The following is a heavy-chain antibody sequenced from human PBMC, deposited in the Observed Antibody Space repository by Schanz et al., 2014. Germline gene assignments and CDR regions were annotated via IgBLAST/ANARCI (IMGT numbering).Heavy chain of an antibody. V-gene: IGHV3-23*01. J-gene: IGHJ3*02. D-gene: IGHD3-10*01. CDR1: GFTFSTHA. CDR3: AKGRFGELSDFDI. Sequence: MQLLESGGGLIQPGGSLRLSCAASGFTFSTHAMSWVRQAPGKGLEWVSAISGSGGSTYYADSVKGRFTISRDNSKNTLYLQMNSLRAEDTAVYYCAKGRFGELSDFDIWGQGTMVTVSS. CDR2: ISGSGGST.